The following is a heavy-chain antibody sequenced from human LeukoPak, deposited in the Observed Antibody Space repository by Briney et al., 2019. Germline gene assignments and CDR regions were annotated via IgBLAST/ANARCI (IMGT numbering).Heavy chain of an antibody. CDR2: IIGSGGRP. D-gene: IGHD4-4*01. CDR1: GFTFSRYA. CDR3: SKDMSNRLVSY. V-gene: IGHV3-23*01. Sequence: GGPLRLSRAASGFTFSRYAMSGVARAPGKGLEGVLAIIGSGGRPYSAHPVKGRFTISRDNSTNTLDLQINSWRAQAPPVYPRSKDMSNRLVSYWRRGTLDGVSS. J-gene: IGHJ4*02.